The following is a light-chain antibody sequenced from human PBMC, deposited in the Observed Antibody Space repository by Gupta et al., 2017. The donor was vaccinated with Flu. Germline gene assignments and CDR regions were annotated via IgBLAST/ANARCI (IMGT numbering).Light chain of an antibody. CDR3: QVWDRRSDHVV. Sequence: SYVLTQSPSVSVAPGQTARMTCGGTNIGSKNVHWYQQKPGQAPVLVVYDDSDRPSGIPERFSGSNSGNTATLTISRVEAGDEADYYCQVWDRRSDHVVFGGGTKLTVL. V-gene: IGLV3-21*02. CDR2: DDS. CDR1: NIGSKN. J-gene: IGLJ2*01.